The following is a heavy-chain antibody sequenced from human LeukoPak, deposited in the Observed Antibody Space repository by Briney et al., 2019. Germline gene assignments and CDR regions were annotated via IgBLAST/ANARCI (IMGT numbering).Heavy chain of an antibody. CDR3: ARIGTGTTWNYFDY. CDR1: GGTFSSYA. Sequence: SVKVSCKVSGGTFSSYAISWVRQAPGQGLEWMGGIIPIFGTANYAQKFQGRVTITTDESTSTAYMELSSLRSEDTAVYYCARIGTGTTWNYFDYWGQGTLVTVSS. D-gene: IGHD1-1*01. J-gene: IGHJ4*02. CDR2: IIPIFGTA. V-gene: IGHV1-69*05.